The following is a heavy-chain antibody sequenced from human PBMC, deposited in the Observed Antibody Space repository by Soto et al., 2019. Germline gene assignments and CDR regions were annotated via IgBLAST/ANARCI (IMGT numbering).Heavy chain of an antibody. D-gene: IGHD3-16*02. CDR2: INPSGGST. J-gene: IGHJ4*02. CDR1: GYTFTSYY. V-gene: IGHV1-46*01. CDR3: AREFPLITFGGVIVTEDY. Sequence: ASVKVSCKASGYTFTSYYMHWVRQAPGQGLEWMGIINPSGGSTSYEQKFQGRVTMTRDTSKSTVYMELRSLRSEDTAVYYCAREFPLITFGGVIVTEDYWGQGTLVTVSS.